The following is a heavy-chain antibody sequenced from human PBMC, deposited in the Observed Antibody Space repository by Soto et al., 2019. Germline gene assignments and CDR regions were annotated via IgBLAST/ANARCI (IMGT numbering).Heavy chain of an antibody. D-gene: IGHD5-12*01. CDR2: IYHTGAT. CDR1: GASISSGDYY. CDR3: ARIRDGYNPGAFDI. J-gene: IGHJ3*02. Sequence: QVQLHESGPGLVKPSQTLSLTCNVSGASISSGDYYWSWIRQPPGKGLEWIGYIYHTGATDYSPSLTTQLAISVDTSTNQFSLKLSSVTAADTAMYFCARIRDGYNPGAFDIWAQGTMVTVSS. V-gene: IGHV4-30-4*01.